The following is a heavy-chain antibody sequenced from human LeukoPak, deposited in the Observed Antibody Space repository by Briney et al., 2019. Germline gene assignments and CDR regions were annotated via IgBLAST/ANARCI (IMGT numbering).Heavy chain of an antibody. CDR1: GGTFSSYA. CDR2: IIPIFGTA. V-gene: IGHV1-69*13. J-gene: IGHJ1*01. D-gene: IGHD3-22*01. CDR3: ALYYYDSSGYFLPRGDIEYFQH. Sequence: GASVKVSCKASGGTFSSYAISWVRQAPGQGLEWMGGIIPIFGTANYAQKFQGRVTITADESTSTAYMELSSLRSEDTAVYYCALYYYDSSGYFLPRGDIEYFQHWGQGTLVTVSS.